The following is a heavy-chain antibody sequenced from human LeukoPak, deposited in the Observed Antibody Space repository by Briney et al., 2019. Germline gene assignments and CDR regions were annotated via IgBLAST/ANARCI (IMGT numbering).Heavy chain of an antibody. CDR1: GFTFSSYG. J-gene: IGHJ6*03. D-gene: IGHD6-6*01. CDR3: AKESALRQLPSSMDV. CDR2: IRYDGSNK. V-gene: IGHV3-30*02. Sequence: PAGGSLRLSCAASGFTFSSYGMHWVRQAPGKGLEWVAFIRYDGSNKYYADSVRGRFTISRDNSKNTLYLQMYSLRPEDTAVYYCAKESALRQLPSSMDVWGKGTTVTVSS.